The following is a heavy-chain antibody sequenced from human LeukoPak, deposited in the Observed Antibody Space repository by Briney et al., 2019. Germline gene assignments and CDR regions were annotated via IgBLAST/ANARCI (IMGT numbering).Heavy chain of an antibody. D-gene: IGHD6-13*01. V-gene: IGHV3-21*04. Sequence: PGGSLRLSCAASGFTFSDYSMNWVRQAPGKGLEWVSSISSSTSSIYYADSVKGRFTISRDNAKNSLYLQMNRLRAEDTAVYYCAKRGLAAALFRWGQGTLVTVSS. CDR1: GFTFSDYS. CDR3: AKRGLAAALFR. J-gene: IGHJ4*02. CDR2: ISSSTSSI.